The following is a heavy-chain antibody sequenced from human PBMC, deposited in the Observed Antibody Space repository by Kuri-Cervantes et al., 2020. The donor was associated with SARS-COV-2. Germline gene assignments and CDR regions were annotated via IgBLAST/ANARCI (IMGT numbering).Heavy chain of an antibody. V-gene: IGHV1-3*01. CDR3: ARGAKITIFGRMRGFDY. CDR2: INAGNGNT. Sequence: GESLKISCAASGFTFSSYAMHWVRQAPGQRLEWMGWINAGNGNTKYSQKFQGRVTITRDTSASTAYMELSSLRFEDTAVYYCARGAKITIFGRMRGFDYWGQGTLVTVSS. CDR1: GFTFSSYA. D-gene: IGHD3-3*01. J-gene: IGHJ4*02.